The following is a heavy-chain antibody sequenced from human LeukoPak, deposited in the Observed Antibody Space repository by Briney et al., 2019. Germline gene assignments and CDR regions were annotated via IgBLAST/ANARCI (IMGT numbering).Heavy chain of an antibody. CDR2: INHSGST. CDR1: GESFSGYY. J-gene: IGHJ3*02. D-gene: IGHD2-2*01. CDR3: AVPAATNHNNAFDI. Sequence: PSETLSLTCAVHGESFSGYYWSWVRQPPGKGLEWVGEINHSGSTNYNPSLKSRVTISVDTSKNQFSLKLSSVTAADTAVYYCAVPAATNHNNAFDIWGQGTMVTVSS. V-gene: IGHV4-34*01.